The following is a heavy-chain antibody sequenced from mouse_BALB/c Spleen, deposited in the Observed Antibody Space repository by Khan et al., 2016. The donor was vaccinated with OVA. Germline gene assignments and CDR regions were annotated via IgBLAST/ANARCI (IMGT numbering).Heavy chain of an antibody. D-gene: IGHD3-1*01. CDR3: ARGGTGGFAY. CDR2: ISSWAYNF. V-gene: IGHV5-15*02. CDR1: GFTFSDYG. Sequence: EVELVESGGGLVQPGGSRKLSCAASGFTFSDYGMAWIRQGPGKGPEGITFISSWAYNFYYADTVTGRFTISRENAKNTLYLEMNSLRSEDTAMYYCARGGTGGFAYWGQGTLVTVSA. J-gene: IGHJ3*01.